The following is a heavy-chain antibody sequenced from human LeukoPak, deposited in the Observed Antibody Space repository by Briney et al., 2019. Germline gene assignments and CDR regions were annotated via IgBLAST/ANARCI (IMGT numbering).Heavy chain of an antibody. V-gene: IGHV1-2*02. CDR1: GYTFTGYY. J-gene: IGHJ4*02. Sequence: ASVKVSCKASGYTFTGYYMHWVRQAPGQGLEWMGWINPNSGGTNYAQKFQGRVTMTRDTSISTAYMELSRLRSDDTAVYYCARRIPGYCSGGSCSSWGYWGQGTPVTVSS. CDR3: ARRIPGYCSGGSCSSWGY. D-gene: IGHD2-15*01. CDR2: INPNSGGT.